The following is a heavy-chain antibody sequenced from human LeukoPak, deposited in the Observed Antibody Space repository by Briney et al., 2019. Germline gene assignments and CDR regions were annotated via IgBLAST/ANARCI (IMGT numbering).Heavy chain of an antibody. CDR2: IRNDGGNK. Sequence: GGSLRLSCAASGFTFSSYGMHWDRQAPGKGLEWVAFIRNDGGNKFYADSVKGRFTIARDNSKNKLYLQMKSLRVEDTAVYYCAKESASLDCWGQGTLVTVSS. D-gene: IGHD2-2*01. CDR3: AKESASLDC. V-gene: IGHV3-30*02. J-gene: IGHJ4*02. CDR1: GFTFSSYG.